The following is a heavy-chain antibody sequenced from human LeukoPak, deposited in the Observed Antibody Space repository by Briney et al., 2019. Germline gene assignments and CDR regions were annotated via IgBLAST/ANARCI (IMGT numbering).Heavy chain of an antibody. Sequence: SVKVSCTASGGTFSSYAISWVRQAPGQGLEWMGGIIPIFGTANYAQKFQGRVTITTDESTSTAYMELSSLRSEDTAVYYCARDGAYYYDSSGYAGAFDIWGQGTMVTVSS. CDR1: GGTFSSYA. CDR2: IIPIFGTA. V-gene: IGHV1-69*05. J-gene: IGHJ3*02. D-gene: IGHD3-22*01. CDR3: ARDGAYYYDSSGYAGAFDI.